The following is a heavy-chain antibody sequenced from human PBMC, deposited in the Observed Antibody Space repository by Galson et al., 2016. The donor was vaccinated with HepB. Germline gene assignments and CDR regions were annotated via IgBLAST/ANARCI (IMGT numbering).Heavy chain of an antibody. CDR1: RYTFTTYW. Sequence: SVKVSCKASRYTFTTYWMHWVRQAPGQGLEWVGVINPSGGGTSYAQKFQGRVSTTSDTSTSTVYMQLISLRSEDTAVYYCARPFYGEYYYFDYWGQGTLVIVSS. CDR3: ARPFYGEYYYFDY. J-gene: IGHJ4*02. CDR2: INPSGGGT. V-gene: IGHV1-46*01. D-gene: IGHD4-17*01.